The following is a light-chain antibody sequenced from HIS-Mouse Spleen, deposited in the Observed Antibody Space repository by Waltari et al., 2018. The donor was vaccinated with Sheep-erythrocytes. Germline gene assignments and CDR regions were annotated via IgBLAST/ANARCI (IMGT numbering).Light chain of an antibody. Sequence: QSVLTQPPSASGTPGQRVTISCSGSSSNIGSNTVNWYQQHPGTAPKLLLYSNNPRPSGVPDRFSGSKSGTSASLAISGLQSEDEADYYCAAWDDSLNGVVFGGGTKLTVL. CDR2: SNN. CDR1: SSNIGSNT. CDR3: AAWDDSLNGVV. V-gene: IGLV1-44*01. J-gene: IGLJ2*01.